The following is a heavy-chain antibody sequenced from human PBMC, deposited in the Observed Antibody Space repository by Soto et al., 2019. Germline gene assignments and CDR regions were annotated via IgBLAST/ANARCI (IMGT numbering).Heavy chain of an antibody. Sequence: QVQLQESGPGLVLPSGTLSLTCGVSGDSITSRNWWAWVRQTPGKGLEWIGEMHYDGTTNYNPSLKSRVITSLDTTRNQFSLRLKSLTAADTALYYCATQTISYCLDIWGQGTMVTVSS. V-gene: IGHV4-4*02. CDR2: MHYDGTT. CDR1: GDSITSRNW. CDR3: ATQTISYCLDI. J-gene: IGHJ6*02. D-gene: IGHD3-3*01.